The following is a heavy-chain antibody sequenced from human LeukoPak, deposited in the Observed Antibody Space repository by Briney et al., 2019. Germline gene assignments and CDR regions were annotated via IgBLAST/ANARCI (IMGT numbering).Heavy chain of an antibody. J-gene: IGHJ3*01. CDR3: ARGKYSGFDL. Sequence: SQTLSLTCALSGDSLSANSVAWNWLRQSPSRGLEWLGRTYYRSKWNYDYAVSVKSRITINPDTSKNQFSLQLNSVTPDDTALYYCARGKYSGFDLWGQGTMVTVSS. V-gene: IGHV6-1*01. CDR1: GDSLSANSVA. D-gene: IGHD2-15*01. CDR2: TYYRSKWNY.